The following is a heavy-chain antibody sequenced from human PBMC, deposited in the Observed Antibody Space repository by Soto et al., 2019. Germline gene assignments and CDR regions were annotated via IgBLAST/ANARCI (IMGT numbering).Heavy chain of an antibody. Sequence: GSLRLSCAASGFTFSTYAMSWVRQAPGEGLDWVSAIGASGAGTYYAGSVKGRFTISRDNSKNTLHLQMNNLRAEDTAIYYCALRKTGSFFDYWGQGTLVTVSS. CDR2: IGASGAGT. J-gene: IGHJ4*02. CDR1: GFTFSTYA. CDR3: ALRKTGSFFDY. D-gene: IGHD1-26*01. V-gene: IGHV3-23*01.